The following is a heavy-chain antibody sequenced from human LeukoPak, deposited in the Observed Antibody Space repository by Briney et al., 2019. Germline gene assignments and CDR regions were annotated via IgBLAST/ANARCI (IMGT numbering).Heavy chain of an antibody. J-gene: IGHJ4*02. D-gene: IGHD5-12*01. V-gene: IGHV4-34*01. CDR3: ARGNPDIVATTAPSFDY. CDR2: INHSGST. CDR1: GESFSGYY. Sequence: SETLSLTCAVYGESFSGYYWSWIRQPPGKGLEWIGEINHSGSTNYNPSLKSRVTISVDTSKNQFSLKLSSVTAVDTAVYYCARGNPDIVATTAPSFDYWGQGTLVTVSS.